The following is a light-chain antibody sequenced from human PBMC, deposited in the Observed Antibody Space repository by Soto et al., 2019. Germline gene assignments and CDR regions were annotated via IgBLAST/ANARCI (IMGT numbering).Light chain of an antibody. CDR3: QHYDSSPPYT. J-gene: IGKJ2*01. Sequence: EIALTQSPVTLSLSPGERPTPSCRAVRGFAGSYLGWYQQKPGQAPRLLIYAASTRATGIPDRFSGSGSATDFTLTISRLEPEDSAVYYCQHYDSSPPYTFGQGTKLEIK. CDR2: AAS. V-gene: IGKV3-20*01. CDR1: RGFAGSY.